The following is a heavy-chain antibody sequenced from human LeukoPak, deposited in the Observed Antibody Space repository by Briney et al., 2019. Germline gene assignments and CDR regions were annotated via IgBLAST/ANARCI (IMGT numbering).Heavy chain of an antibody. D-gene: IGHD3-3*01. CDR1: GFTFSSYA. CDR3: ARGPRITIFGVPDY. V-gene: IGHV3-23*01. Sequence: PGGSLRLSCAASGFTFSSYAMSWVRQAPGKGLEWVSAISGSGGSTYYADSVKGRFTISRDNSKNTLYLQMNSLRAEDTAVYYCARGPRITIFGVPDYWGQGTLVTVSS. CDR2: ISGSGGST. J-gene: IGHJ4*02.